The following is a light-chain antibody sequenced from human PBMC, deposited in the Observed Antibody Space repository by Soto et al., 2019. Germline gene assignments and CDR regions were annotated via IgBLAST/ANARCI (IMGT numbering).Light chain of an antibody. J-gene: IGLJ1*01. V-gene: IGLV2-11*01. Sequence: QSVLTQPRSVSGSPGQSVTISCTGTSSDVGGYNYVPWYQQHPGKAPKLMIFDVSKRPSGVPDRFSGSKSANTASLTISGLQAEDEADYYCCSYAGSYTYVFGTGTKVTVL. CDR3: CSYAGSYTYV. CDR1: SSDVGGYNY. CDR2: DVS.